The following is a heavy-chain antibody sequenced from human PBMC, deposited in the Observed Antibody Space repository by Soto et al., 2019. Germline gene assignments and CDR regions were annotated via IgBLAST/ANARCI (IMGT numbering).Heavy chain of an antibody. CDR2: IYYSGST. D-gene: IGHD1-20*01. CDR1: GGSISSYY. V-gene: IGHV4-59*08. CDR3: ARRYGSAFDF. Sequence: QVQLQESGPGLVKPSETLSLTCTVSGGSISSYYWSWIRQPPGKGLEWIGYIYYSGSTNYNPSLKSPVTMSVDTSKNQFSLKLSSVTAADTAVYYCARRYGSAFDFWGQGTMVTVSS. J-gene: IGHJ3*01.